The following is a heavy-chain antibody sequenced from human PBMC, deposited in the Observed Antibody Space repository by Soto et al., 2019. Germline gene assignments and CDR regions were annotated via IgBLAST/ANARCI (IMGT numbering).Heavy chain of an antibody. J-gene: IGHJ5*02. CDR3: ARAYTTSCPGP. CDR1: GYTFTNYY. V-gene: IGHV1-46*01. CDR2: INPTGGST. Sequence: ASVKVSCKASGYTFTNYYMHWVRQAPGQGLEWMGMINPTGGSTTYAQKFQGRVSMTRDTSTNTVYMELSGLRSEDTAVYYCARAYTTSCPGPWGQGTLVTVSS. D-gene: IGHD6-6*01.